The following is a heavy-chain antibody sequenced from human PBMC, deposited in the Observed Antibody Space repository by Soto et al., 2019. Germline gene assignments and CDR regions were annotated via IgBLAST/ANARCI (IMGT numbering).Heavy chain of an antibody. V-gene: IGHV3-23*01. Sequence: VGSLRLSCAASQFTFSTYAITWVRQAPGKGLEWVSLISGSGGSAYYTDSVRGRFTISRDNSKNTLYLQMDRLRVDDTAVYFCARDASGPFDYWGQGTLVTVSS. J-gene: IGHJ4*02. CDR1: QFTFSTYA. CDR2: ISGSGGSA. D-gene: IGHD6-19*01. CDR3: ARDASGPFDY.